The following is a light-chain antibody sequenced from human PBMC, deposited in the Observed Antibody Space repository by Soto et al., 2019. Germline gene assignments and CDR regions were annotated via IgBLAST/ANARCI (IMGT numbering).Light chain of an antibody. CDR1: QTISSW. J-gene: IGKJ1*01. CDR3: QHYNSYSEA. CDR2: KAS. Sequence: DIQMTQSPSTLSGSVGDRVTITCRASQTISSWLPWYQQKPGKAPKLLIYKASTLKSGLTSRFSGSGSGTEFTLTISSLQPDEFASYYCQHYNSYSEAFGQGTKVELK. V-gene: IGKV1-5*03.